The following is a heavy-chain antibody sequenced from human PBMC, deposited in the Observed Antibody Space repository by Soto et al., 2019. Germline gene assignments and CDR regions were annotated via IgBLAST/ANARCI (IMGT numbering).Heavy chain of an antibody. V-gene: IGHV4-59*01. CDR2: LYYSGST. CDR1: GGSISSYY. D-gene: IGHD2-15*01. J-gene: IGHJ4*02. CDR3: ARSGGSLDY. Sequence: SETLSLTCTVSGGSISSYYWSWIRQPPGKGLEWIGYLYYSGSTNYNPSLKSRVTISVDTSKNQFSLKLNSVTAADTAVYYCARSGGSLDYWGQGTLVTVSS.